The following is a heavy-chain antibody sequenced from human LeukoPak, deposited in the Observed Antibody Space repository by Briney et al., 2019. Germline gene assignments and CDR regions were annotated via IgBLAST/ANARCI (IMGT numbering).Heavy chain of an antibody. CDR1: GYSFTSYW. CDR3: ARHQSPNDFWSGYGI. D-gene: IGHD3-3*01. J-gene: IGHJ3*02. CDR2: IYPGDSDT. Sequence: PGESLKISCKGSGYSFTSYWIGWVRQMPGKGLEWTGIIYPGDSDTRYSPSFQGQVTISADKSISTAYLQWSSLKASDTAMYYCARHQSPNDFWSGYGIWGQGTMVTVSS. V-gene: IGHV5-51*01.